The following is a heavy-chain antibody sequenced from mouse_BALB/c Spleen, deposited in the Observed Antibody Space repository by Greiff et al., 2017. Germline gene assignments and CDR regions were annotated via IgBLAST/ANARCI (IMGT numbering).Heavy chain of an antibody. D-gene: IGHD2-4*01. CDR1: GFTFNTYA. J-gene: IGHJ3*01. V-gene: IGHV10S3*01. Sequence: EVQLVETGGGLVQPKGSLKLSCAASGFTFNTYAMNWVRQAPGKGLEWVARIRSKSNNYATYYADSENDRFTISRDDYQSMHYLQMNTWKTEDKAMYYCVRDFYYDDDDWFAYWGQGTLVTVSA. CDR2: IRSKSNNYAT. CDR3: VRDFYYDDDDWFAY.